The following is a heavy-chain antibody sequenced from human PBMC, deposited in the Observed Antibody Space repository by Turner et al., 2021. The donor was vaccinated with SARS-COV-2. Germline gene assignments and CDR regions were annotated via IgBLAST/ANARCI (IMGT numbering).Heavy chain of an antibody. CDR1: GFTFSSYG. CDR3: ARDSDSSGLLPHFDY. D-gene: IGHD3-22*01. V-gene: IGHV3-33*01. J-gene: IGHJ4*02. CDR2: IWYDGSKK. Sequence: VQLVESGGGVVQPGRSLRLSCPASGFTFSSYGMHWVRQAAGKGLEWVAVIWYDGSKKYYADSVKGRFTISRDNAKNTLYLQMNSLRAEDTAVYYCARDSDSSGLLPHFDYWGQGTLVTVSS.